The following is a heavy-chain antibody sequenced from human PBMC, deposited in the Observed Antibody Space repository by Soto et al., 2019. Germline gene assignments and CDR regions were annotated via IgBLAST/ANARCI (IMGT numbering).Heavy chain of an antibody. CDR3: TRQGSNVAYPYFPMDV. CDR2: IYPGDSDT. Sequence: GESLKISCKGSGYRFNSYWIGWVRQLPGQGLEWIGMIYPGDSDTTYNPSFQGQVTMSADKSISTAYVQWTSLKASNTATYYCTRQGSNVAYPYFPMDVWGQGTTVTV. J-gene: IGHJ6*02. CDR1: GYRFNSYW. V-gene: IGHV5-51*01. D-gene: IGHD3-16*01.